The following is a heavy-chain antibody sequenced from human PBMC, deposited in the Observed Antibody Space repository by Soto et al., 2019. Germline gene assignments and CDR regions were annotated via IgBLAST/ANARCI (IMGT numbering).Heavy chain of an antibody. CDR1: GFTFSGYS. J-gene: IGHJ6*03. Sequence: PGGSLRLSCAASGFTFSGYSMNWVRQAPGKGLEWVSSISSSSSYIYYADSVKGRFTISRDNAKNSLYLQMNSLRAEDTAVYYCARAEVLTPDYGDPRYYYYYMDVWGKGTTVTVSS. CDR3: ARAEVLTPDYGDPRYYYYYMDV. V-gene: IGHV3-21*01. CDR2: ISSSSSYI. D-gene: IGHD4-17*01.